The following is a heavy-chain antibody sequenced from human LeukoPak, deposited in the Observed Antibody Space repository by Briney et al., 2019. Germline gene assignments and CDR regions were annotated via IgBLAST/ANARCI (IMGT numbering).Heavy chain of an antibody. V-gene: IGHV3-7*01. CDR1: GFTFSSYW. CDR2: IKHNGDEL. D-gene: IGHD3-16*01. CDR3: ARELRTFDS. Sequence: GRSLRLSCAASGFTFSSYWMTWVRQAPGKGLEWVANIKHNGDELNYVDSVEDRFTISRDNAKNSLYLHMTGLRAEDTAVYYCARELRTFDSWGQGTLVTVSS. J-gene: IGHJ4*02.